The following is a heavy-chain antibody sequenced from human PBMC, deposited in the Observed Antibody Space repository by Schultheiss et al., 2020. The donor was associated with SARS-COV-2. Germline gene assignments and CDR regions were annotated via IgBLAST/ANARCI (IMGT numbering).Heavy chain of an antibody. D-gene: IGHD3-10*01. CDR3: ARANYYGSGSYYPPGFDY. J-gene: IGHJ4*02. V-gene: IGHV3-21*01. Sequence: GGSLRLSCAASGFTFSSYSMNWVRQAPGKGLEWVSSISSSSSYIYYADSVKGRFTISRDNAKNSLYLQMNSLRAEDTAVYYCARANYYGSGSYYPPGFDYLGQVTLVTVSS. CDR2: ISSSSSYI. CDR1: GFTFSSYS.